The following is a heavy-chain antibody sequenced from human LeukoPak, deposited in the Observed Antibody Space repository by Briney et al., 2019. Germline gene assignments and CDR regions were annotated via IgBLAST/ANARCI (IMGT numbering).Heavy chain of an antibody. CDR3: AKGYGSGWNFDY. D-gene: IGHD6-19*01. CDR2: ISYDGSNK. V-gene: IGHV3-30*18. J-gene: IGHJ4*02. Sequence: GGSLRLSCAASGFTFSSYGMHWVRQAPGKGLEWVAVISYDGSNKYYADSVKGRFTISRDNSKNTLYLQLNSLRAEDAAVYYCAKGYGSGWNFDYWGQGTLVTVSA. CDR1: GFTFSSYG.